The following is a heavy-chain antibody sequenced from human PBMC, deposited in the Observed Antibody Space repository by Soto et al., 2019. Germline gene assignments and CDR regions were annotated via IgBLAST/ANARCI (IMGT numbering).Heavy chain of an antibody. J-gene: IGHJ5*02. D-gene: IGHD4-4*01. CDR1: GGSISSSSYY. V-gene: IGHV4-39*01. CDR2: IYYSGST. CDR3: ARSTGWISYSNLVNWFDP. Sequence: SETLSLTCTVSGGSISSSSYYWGWIRQPPGKGLEWIGSIYYSGSTYYNPSLKSRVTISVDTSKNQFSLKLSSVTAADTAVYYCARSTGWISYSNLVNWFDPWAREPWSPSPQ.